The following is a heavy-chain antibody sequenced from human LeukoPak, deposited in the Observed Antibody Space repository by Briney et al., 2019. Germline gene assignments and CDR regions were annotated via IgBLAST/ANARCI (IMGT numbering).Heavy chain of an antibody. CDR1: GFTFSSYS. CDR2: ISSCSSYI. CDR3: ARDTGYCSSTSCPGPDFDY. D-gene: IGHD2-2*01. V-gene: IGHV3-21*01. J-gene: IGHJ4*02. Sequence: PGGSLRLSCAASGFTFSSYSMNWVRQAPGKGLEWVSSISSCSSYIYYADSVKGRFTISRGNAKNSLYLQMNSLRAEDTAVYYCARDTGYCSSTSCPGPDFDYWGQGTLVTVSS.